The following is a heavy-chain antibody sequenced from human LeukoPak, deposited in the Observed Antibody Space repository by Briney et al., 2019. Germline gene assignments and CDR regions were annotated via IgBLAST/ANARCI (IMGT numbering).Heavy chain of an antibody. J-gene: IGHJ4*02. D-gene: IGHD3-22*01. CDR3: AKDRAMIGEGFFDY. V-gene: IGHV3-30*18. CDR2: ISYDGSNK. Sequence: PGGSLRLSCAASGFTFSCYGMHWVRQAPGKGLEWVAVISYDGSNKYYADSVKGRFTISRDNSKNTLYLQMNSPRAEDTAVYYCAKDRAMIGEGFFDYWGQGTLVTVSS. CDR1: GFTFSCYG.